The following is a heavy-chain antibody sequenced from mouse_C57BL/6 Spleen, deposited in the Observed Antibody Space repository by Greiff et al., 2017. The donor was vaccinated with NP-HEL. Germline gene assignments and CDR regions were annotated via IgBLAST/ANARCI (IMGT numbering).Heavy chain of an antibody. D-gene: IGHD2-4*01. Sequence: VQLQQPGAELVRPGSSVKLSCKASGYTFTSYWMHWVKQRPIQGLEWIGNIDPSDSETHYNQKFKDKATLTVDKSSSTAYMQLSSLTSEDSAVYYCARGGDYDVPYWYFDVWGTGTTVTVSS. V-gene: IGHV1-52*01. J-gene: IGHJ1*03. CDR1: GYTFTSYW. CDR3: ARGGDYDVPYWYFDV. CDR2: IDPSDSET.